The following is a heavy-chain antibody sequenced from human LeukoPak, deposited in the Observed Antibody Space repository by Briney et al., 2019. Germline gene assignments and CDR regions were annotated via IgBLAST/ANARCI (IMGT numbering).Heavy chain of an antibody. CDR1: GFTFSSYG. Sequence: PGGSLRLSCAASGFTFSSYGMHWVRQAPGKGLEWVAVIWYDGSNKYYADSVKGRFTISRDNSKNTLYLQMNSLRAEDTAVYYCARDVRYCSSSSCYDGDYWGQGTLVTVSS. D-gene: IGHD2-2*01. J-gene: IGHJ4*02. V-gene: IGHV3-33*01. CDR2: IWYDGSNK. CDR3: ARDVRYCSSSSCYDGDY.